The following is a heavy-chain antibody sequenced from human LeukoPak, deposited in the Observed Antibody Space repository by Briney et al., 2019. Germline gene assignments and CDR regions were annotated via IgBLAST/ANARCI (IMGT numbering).Heavy chain of an antibody. Sequence: ASVKVSCKASGYTFTSYDINWVRQATGQGLEWMGWMNPNSGNTGYAQKFQGRVTMTRDTSTSTVYMELSSLRSEDTAVYYCARDRGIVVVPAALDYWGQGTLVTVSS. CDR2: MNPNSGNT. J-gene: IGHJ4*02. CDR3: ARDRGIVVVPAALDY. D-gene: IGHD2-2*01. V-gene: IGHV1-8*01. CDR1: GYTFTSYD.